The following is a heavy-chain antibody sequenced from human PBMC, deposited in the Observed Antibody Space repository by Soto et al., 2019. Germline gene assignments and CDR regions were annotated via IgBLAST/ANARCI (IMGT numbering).Heavy chain of an antibody. CDR1: GYTFTGYY. CDR3: ARENGDYDILTDYYPYYYYGMDV. Sequence: ASVKVSCKASGYTFTGYYVHWVRQAPGQGLEWLGIINPSGGRISYAQTLQGRITVTRDTSTSTVYMQLSSLRSEDTAVYYCARENGDYDILTDYYPYYYYGMDVWGQGTTVTVSS. V-gene: IGHV1-46*01. CDR2: INPSGGRI. D-gene: IGHD3-9*01. J-gene: IGHJ6*02.